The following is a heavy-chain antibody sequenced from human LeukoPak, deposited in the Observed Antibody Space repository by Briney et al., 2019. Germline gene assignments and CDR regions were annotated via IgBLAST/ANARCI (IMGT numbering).Heavy chain of an antibody. CDR3: ARRLRITIFGVVIISAFDI. CDR1: GYTFTSYD. V-gene: IGHV1-8*01. J-gene: IGHJ3*02. CDR2: MNPNSGNT. Sequence: GSSVTVSCKASGYTFTSYDINWVRQATGQGLEWMEWMNPNSGNTGYAQKFQGRVTMTRNTSISTADMELGSLRSEDTAVYYCARRLRITIFGVVIISAFDIWGQGTMVTVSS. D-gene: IGHD3-3*01.